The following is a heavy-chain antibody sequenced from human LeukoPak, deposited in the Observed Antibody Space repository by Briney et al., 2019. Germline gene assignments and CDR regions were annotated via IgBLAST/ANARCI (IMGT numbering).Heavy chain of an antibody. CDR2: IYYSGST. J-gene: IGHJ6*03. CDR3: ARGLDDFWSGFYYYYMDV. Sequence: PSETLSLTCTVSGGSISSYYWSWIRQPPGKGLGWIGYIYYSGSTNYNPSLKSRVTISVDTSKNQFSLKLSSVTAADTAVYYCARGLDDFWSGFYYYYMDVWGKGTTVTVSS. CDR1: GGSISSYY. D-gene: IGHD3-3*01. V-gene: IGHV4-59*01.